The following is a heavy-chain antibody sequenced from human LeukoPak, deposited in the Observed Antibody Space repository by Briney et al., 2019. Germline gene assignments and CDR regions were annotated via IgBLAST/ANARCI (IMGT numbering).Heavy chain of an antibody. D-gene: IGHD6-6*01. CDR1: GFTFSSYG. V-gene: IGHV3-30*02. CDR2: IRYDGSNK. Sequence: PGGSLRLSCAASGFTFSSYGMHWVRQAPGKGLEWVAFIRYDGSNKYYADSVKGRFTISRDNSKNTLYLQMNSLRAEDTAPYYCARRGRAAHAFDIWGQGTMVTVSS. CDR3: ARRGRAAHAFDI. J-gene: IGHJ3*02.